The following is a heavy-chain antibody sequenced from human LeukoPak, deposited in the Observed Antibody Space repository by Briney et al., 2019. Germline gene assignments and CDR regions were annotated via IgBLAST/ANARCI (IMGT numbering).Heavy chain of an antibody. V-gene: IGHV1-24*01. CDR3: ARDIIAAAGDVYFDY. CDR2: FDPEDGET. D-gene: IGHD6-13*01. CDR1: GYTLTELS. J-gene: IGHJ4*02. Sequence: ASVKVSCKVSGYTLTELSMHWVRQAPGKGREWMGGFDPEDGETIYAQKFQGRVTMTEDTSTDTAYMELSSLRSEDTAVYYCARDIIAAAGDVYFDYWGQGTLVTVSS.